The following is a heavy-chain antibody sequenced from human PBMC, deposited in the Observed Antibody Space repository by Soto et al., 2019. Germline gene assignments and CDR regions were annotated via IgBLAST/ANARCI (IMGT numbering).Heavy chain of an antibody. CDR1: GGSTSSYY. CDR2: IYYSGST. CDR3: ARGGGYYYYYYMDV. Sequence: SETLSLTCTVSGGSTSSYYWSWIRQPPGKGLEWIGYIYYSGSTNYNPSLKSRVTISVDTSKNQFSLKLSSVTAADTAVYYCARGGGYYYYYYMDVWGKGTTVTVSS. V-gene: IGHV4-59*08. D-gene: IGHD3-16*01. J-gene: IGHJ6*03.